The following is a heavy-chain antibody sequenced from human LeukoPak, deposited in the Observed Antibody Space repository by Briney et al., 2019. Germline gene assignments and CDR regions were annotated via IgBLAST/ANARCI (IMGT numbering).Heavy chain of an antibody. Sequence: PGGSLRFSCAASGFTFSSYSMRWVRQDPGKGLEWVSSVSSSSSYIYYADSVKGRFTISRDNAKNSLYLQMNSLRAEDTAVYYCARGDGGLWPIPYYFDYWGQGTLVTVSS. CDR2: VSSSSSYI. CDR3: ARGDGGLWPIPYYFDY. CDR1: GFTFSSYS. J-gene: IGHJ4*02. V-gene: IGHV3-21*01. D-gene: IGHD3-16*01.